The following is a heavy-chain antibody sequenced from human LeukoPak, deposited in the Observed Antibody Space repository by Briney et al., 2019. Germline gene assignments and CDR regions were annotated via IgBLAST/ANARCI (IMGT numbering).Heavy chain of an antibody. D-gene: IGHD3-22*01. Sequence: GGSLRLSCAASGFTFSRYWMSWVRQAPGKGLEWVANIKQDGSEKDYVDSVKGRFTISRDNAKNSLYLQMNSLRAEDTAVYYCARVSPLAWLAFDYWGQGTLVTVSS. CDR1: GFTFSRYW. CDR3: ARVSPLAWLAFDY. V-gene: IGHV3-7*01. CDR2: IKQDGSEK. J-gene: IGHJ4*02.